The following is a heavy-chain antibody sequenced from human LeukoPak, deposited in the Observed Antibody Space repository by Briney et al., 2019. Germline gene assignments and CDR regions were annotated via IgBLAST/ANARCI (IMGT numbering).Heavy chain of an antibody. CDR3: ARSYSSGWYYFDY. V-gene: IGHV4-59*08. D-gene: IGHD6-19*01. CDR1: GGSISSYY. J-gene: IGHJ4*02. Sequence: SETLSLTCTVSGGSISSYYWNWVRQPPGKGLEWIGYIYYSGSTKYNPSLKTRVTISVDTSKNQFSLKLSSMTAADTAVYYCARSYSSGWYYFDYWGQGTLVTVSS. CDR2: IYYSGST.